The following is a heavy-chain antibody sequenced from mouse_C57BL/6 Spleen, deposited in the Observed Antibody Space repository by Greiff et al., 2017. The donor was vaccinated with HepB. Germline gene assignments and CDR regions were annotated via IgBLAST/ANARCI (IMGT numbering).Heavy chain of an antibody. CDR2: IYPGDGDT. CDR1: GYAFSSSW. Sequence: QVQLKQSGPELVKPGASVKISCKASGYAFSSSWMNWVKQRPGKGLEWIGRIYPGDGDTNYNGKFKGKATLTADKSSSTAYMQLSSLTSEDSAVYVCARERSSWYFDVWGTGTTVTVSS. D-gene: IGHD1-1*01. CDR3: ARERSSWYFDV. V-gene: IGHV1-82*01. J-gene: IGHJ1*03.